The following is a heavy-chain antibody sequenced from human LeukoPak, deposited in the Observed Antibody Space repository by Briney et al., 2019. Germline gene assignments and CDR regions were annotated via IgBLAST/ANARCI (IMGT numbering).Heavy chain of an antibody. V-gene: IGHV4-59*01. CDR1: GGSIKTYY. CDR3: VRDQSEFDS. CDR2: IHYSGST. J-gene: IGHJ4*02. Sequence: PSETLSLTCSVSGGSIKTYYWAWIRQPPGKGLEWIGYIHYSGSTDSDPFLMSRVTISLDTSKSQFSLELRSVTAADTAVYYCVRDQSEFDSWGQGTVVTVSS.